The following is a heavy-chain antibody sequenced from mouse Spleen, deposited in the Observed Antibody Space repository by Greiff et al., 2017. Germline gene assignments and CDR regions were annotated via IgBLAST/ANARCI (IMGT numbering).Heavy chain of an antibody. CDR3: ARDLGQLSLYAMDY. J-gene: IGHJ4*01. CDR2: ISDGGSYT. V-gene: IGHV5-4*01. D-gene: IGHD3-2*02. Sequence: EVHLVESGGGLVKPGGSLKLSCAASGFTFSSYAMSCVRQTPEKRLEWVATISDGGSYTYYPDNVKGRFTISRDNAKNNLYLQMSHLKSEDTAMYYCARDLGQLSLYAMDYWGQGTSVTVSS. CDR1: GFTFSSYA.